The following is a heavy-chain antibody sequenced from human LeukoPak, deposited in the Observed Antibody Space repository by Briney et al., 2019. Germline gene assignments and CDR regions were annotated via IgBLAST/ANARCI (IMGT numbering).Heavy chain of an antibody. J-gene: IGHJ3*02. CDR2: ISSSSSYI. CDR3: VREGPETWGAFDI. CDR1: AFTFSSYS. Sequence: PGGSLRLSCAASAFTFSSYSMNWVRQAPGKGLAWVSSISSSSSYIYYADSVKGRFTISRDNAKNSLYLQMNSLRAEDTALYYCVREGPETWGAFDIWGQGTMVTVSS. V-gene: IGHV3-21*01. D-gene: IGHD7-27*01.